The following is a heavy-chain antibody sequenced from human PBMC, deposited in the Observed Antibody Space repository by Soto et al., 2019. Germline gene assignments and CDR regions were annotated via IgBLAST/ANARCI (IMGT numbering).Heavy chain of an antibody. J-gene: IGHJ4*02. V-gene: IGHV3-21*01. CDR2: ISSSSSYI. Sequence: EVQLVESGGGLVKPGGSLRLSCAASGFTFSSYSMNWVRQAPGKGLEWVSSISSSSSYIYYADSVKGRFTISRDNAKKCLELQMKSMRAEDEEVSDCARDQDVGSNGGGMGNWGQGTLVTVSS. D-gene: IGHD5-18*01. CDR1: GFTFSSYS. CDR3: ARDQDVGSNGGGMGN.